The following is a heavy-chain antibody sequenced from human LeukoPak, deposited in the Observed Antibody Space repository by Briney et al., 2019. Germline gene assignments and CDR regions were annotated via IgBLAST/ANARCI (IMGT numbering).Heavy chain of an antibody. V-gene: IGHV4-4*07. CDR1: GGSISSYY. CDR3: ARDLVWFGEPKGYYNYMDV. J-gene: IGHJ6*03. Sequence: PSETLSLTCTVSGGSISSYYWSWIRQPAGKGLEWIGRIYTSGSTNYNPSLKSRVTMSVDTSKNQFSLKLSSVTAEDTAVYYCARDLVWFGEPKGYYNYMDVWGKGTTVTVSS. D-gene: IGHD3-10*01. CDR2: IYTSGST.